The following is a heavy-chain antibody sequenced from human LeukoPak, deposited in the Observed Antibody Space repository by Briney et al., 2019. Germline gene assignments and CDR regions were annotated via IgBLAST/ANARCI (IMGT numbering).Heavy chain of an antibody. J-gene: IGHJ6*04. CDR2: VDPEDGET. V-gene: IGHV1-69-2*01. CDR3: AILYYYDSSGPPDV. D-gene: IGHD3-22*01. CDR1: GYTFTDYY. Sequence: VKISCKVSGYTFTDYYMHWVQQAPGKGLEWMGLVDPEDGETIYAEKLQGRVTITADTSTDTAYMELSSLRSEDTAVYYCAILYYYDSSGPPDVWGKGTTVTVSS.